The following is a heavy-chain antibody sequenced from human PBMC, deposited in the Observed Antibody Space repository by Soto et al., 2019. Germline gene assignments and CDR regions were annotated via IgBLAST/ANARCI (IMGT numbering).Heavy chain of an antibody. D-gene: IGHD4-4*01. CDR2: ISYTVANQ. CDR1: GFTFSTYA. Sequence: QVRLVESGGGAVQPGDSLRLSCDASGFTFSTYALHWVRQAPGKGLERVAFISYTVANQYYADSVKGRFTVSRDNSKNRASLQMTSLKPEDSAVDYCARDAFIYSRGAYYDHWCQGTLVTVSS. CDR3: ARDAFIYSRGAYYDH. V-gene: IGHV3-30-3*01. J-gene: IGHJ4*02.